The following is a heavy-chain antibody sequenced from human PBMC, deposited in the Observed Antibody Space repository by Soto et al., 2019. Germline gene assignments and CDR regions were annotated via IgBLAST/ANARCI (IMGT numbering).Heavy chain of an antibody. CDR1: GGSINKYY. Sequence: PSETLSLTCTVSGGSINKYYCSWIRQPPGKGLEWIGYIYYSGSTDYNPSLKSRVTISVDTSKNQFSLKVSSVTAADTAVYYCARSPSYYYYYLDVWGKGTTVTVSS. J-gene: IGHJ6*03. CDR2: IYYSGST. CDR3: ARSPSYYYYYLDV. V-gene: IGHV4-59*08.